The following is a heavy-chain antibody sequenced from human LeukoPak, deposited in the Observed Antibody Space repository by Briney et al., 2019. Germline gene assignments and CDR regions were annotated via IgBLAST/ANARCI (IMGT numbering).Heavy chain of an antibody. CDR2: ISAYNGNT. CDR1: GYTFTSYG. V-gene: IGHV1-18*01. J-gene: IGHJ4*02. CDR3: ARDLYDSSGYYTPVGHY. Sequence: ASVTVSCKASGYTFTSYGISWVRQAPGQGLEWMGWISAYNGNTNYAQKLQGRVTMTTDTSTSTAYMELRSLRSDDTAVYYCARDLYDSSGYYTPVGHYWGQGTLVTVSS. D-gene: IGHD3-22*01.